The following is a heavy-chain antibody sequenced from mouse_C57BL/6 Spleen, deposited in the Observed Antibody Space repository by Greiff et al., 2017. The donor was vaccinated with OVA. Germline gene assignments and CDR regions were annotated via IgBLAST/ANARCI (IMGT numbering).Heavy chain of an antibody. CDR1: GYTFTDYE. J-gene: IGHJ4*01. Sequence: VKLMESGAELVRPGASVTLSCKASGYTFTDYEMHWVKQTPVHGLEWIGAIDPETGGTAYNQKFKGKAILTADKSSSTAYMELRSLTSEDSAVYYCTRGEAAQAFYAMDYWGQGTSVTVSS. D-gene: IGHD3-2*02. CDR2: IDPETGGT. V-gene: IGHV1-15*01. CDR3: TRGEAAQAFYAMDY.